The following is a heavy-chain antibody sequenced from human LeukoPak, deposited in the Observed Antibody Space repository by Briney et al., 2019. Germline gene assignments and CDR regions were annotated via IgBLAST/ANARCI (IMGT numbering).Heavy chain of an antibody. CDR2: IDSSSTTI. CDR3: ATIVVVTGGFDI. CDR1: GLSFSIFS. V-gene: IGHV3-48*01. Sequence: PGGSLRLSCASTGLSFSIFSMNWVRQAPGKGLEWVSYIDSSSTTIYYADSVKGRFTISRDNAKNSLYLQMDSLRAEDTAVYYCATIVVVTGGFDIWGQGTLVTVSS. D-gene: IGHD2-21*02. J-gene: IGHJ3*02.